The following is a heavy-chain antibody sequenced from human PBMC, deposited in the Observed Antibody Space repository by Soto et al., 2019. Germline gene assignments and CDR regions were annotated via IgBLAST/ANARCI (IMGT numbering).Heavy chain of an antibody. CDR2: ISGSGGST. Sequence: GGSLRLSCAASGFTFRSSAMSWVRQAPGKGLEWVSAISGSGGSTYYADSVKGRFTISRDNSKNTLYLQMNSLRAEDTAVYYCAKGLKGSYRYDYWGQGTLVTVSS. V-gene: IGHV3-23*01. CDR3: AKGLKGSYRYDY. CDR1: GFTFRSSA. D-gene: IGHD3-16*02. J-gene: IGHJ4*02.